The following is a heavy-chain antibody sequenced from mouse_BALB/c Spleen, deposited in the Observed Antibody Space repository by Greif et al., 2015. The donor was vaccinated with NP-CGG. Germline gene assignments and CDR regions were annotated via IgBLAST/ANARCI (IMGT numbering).Heavy chain of an antibody. CDR2: INPSTGYT. V-gene: IGHV1-7*01. CDR1: GYTFTSYW. J-gene: IGHJ2*01. Sequence: QVQLQQSGAELAKPGASVKMSCKASGYTFTSYWMHWVKQRPGQGLEWIGYINPSTGYTEYNQKFKDKATLTADKSSSTAYMQLSSLTSEDSAVYYCASKGYGPYWGQGTTLTVSS. D-gene: IGHD3-1*01. CDR3: ASKGYGPY.